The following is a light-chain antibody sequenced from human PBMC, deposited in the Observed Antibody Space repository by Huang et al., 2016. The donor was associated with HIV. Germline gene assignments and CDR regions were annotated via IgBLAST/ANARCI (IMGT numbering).Light chain of an antibody. CDR1: QNVRKN. V-gene: IGKV3-11*01. CDR2: DAS. J-gene: IGKJ3*01. CDR3: QQRTNWPPGFT. Sequence: EIVLTQSPATLSLSPGERATLSCRASQNVRKNLAWYQQKPGRAPRLLIFDASSRATGIPARVSGSGAGTDFTLTISSLEPEDFAVYYCQQRTNWPPGFTFGPGTKVDIK.